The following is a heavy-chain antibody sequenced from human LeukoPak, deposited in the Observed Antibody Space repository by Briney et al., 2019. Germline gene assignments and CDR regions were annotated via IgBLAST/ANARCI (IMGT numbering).Heavy chain of an antibody. D-gene: IGHD2-2*02. V-gene: IGHV4-38-2*02. CDR2: IYHSGSA. CDR1: GYSITSGYN. CDR3: ERYCSSTTCYTRAVDY. Sequence: SETLSLTCTVSGYSITSGYNRAWVRQPPGKVLEWSGSIYHSGSAYYNPSLKSRVTISVDTSKNQFSLKLSSVTAADTAVYYCERYCSSTTCYTRAVDYWGQGTLVTVSS. J-gene: IGHJ4*02.